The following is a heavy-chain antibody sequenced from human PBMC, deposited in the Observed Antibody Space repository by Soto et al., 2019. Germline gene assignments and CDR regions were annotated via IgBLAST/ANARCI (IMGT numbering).Heavy chain of an antibody. CDR2: IRGTGDTT. J-gene: IGHJ6*02. CDR1: GFTFSSYA. V-gene: IGHV3-23*01. Sequence: EVQLLESGGGLVQPGGSLRLSCAASGFTFSSYAMTWVRQAPGKGLEWVSVIRGTGDTTYYADSVKGRFTISRDNSKNELYLQMSSLRAEDTAIYYCAKQQGPGTPYYFAMDVWGQGTTVTVSS. D-gene: IGHD1-1*01. CDR3: AKQQGPGTPYYFAMDV.